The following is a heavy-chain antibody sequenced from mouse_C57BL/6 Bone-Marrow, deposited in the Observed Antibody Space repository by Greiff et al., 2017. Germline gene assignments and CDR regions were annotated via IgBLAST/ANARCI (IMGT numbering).Heavy chain of an antibody. CDR2: ISDGGSYT. CDR1: GFTFSSYA. V-gene: IGHV5-4*01. CDR3: AREIPDYGSSFYYAMDY. D-gene: IGHD1-1*01. J-gene: IGHJ4*01. Sequence: EVQVVESGGGLVKPGGSLKLSCAASGFTFSSYAMSWVRQTPEKRLEWVATISDGGSYTYYPDNVKGRFTISRDNAKNNLYLQMSHLKSEETAMYYCAREIPDYGSSFYYAMDYWGQGTSVTVSS.